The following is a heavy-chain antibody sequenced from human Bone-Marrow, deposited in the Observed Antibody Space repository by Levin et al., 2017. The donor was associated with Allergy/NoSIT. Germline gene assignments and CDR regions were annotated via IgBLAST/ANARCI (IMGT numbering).Heavy chain of an antibody. CDR2: IKGDGSRE. V-gene: IGHV3-7*01. Sequence: GESLKISCVASGLTFSDYYMTWVRQAPGKGLEWVANIKGDGSRENYVDSVWGRFIISRDNAKNSLYLQMSSLRAEDTAVYYCTRNPLVFQGLLGLDYWGQGTLVTVSS. CDR1: GLTFSDYY. CDR3: TRNPLVFQGLLGLDY. D-gene: IGHD3/OR15-3a*01. J-gene: IGHJ4*02.